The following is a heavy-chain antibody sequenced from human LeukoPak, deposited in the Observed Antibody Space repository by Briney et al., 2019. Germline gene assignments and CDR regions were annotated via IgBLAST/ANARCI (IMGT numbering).Heavy chain of an antibody. V-gene: IGHV3-33*01. CDR1: GFSFSSYG. CDR2: IWFDGSNK. J-gene: IGHJ4*02. Sequence: GGSLRLSCAASGFSFSSYGMHWVRQAPGKGLEWVSIIWFDGSNKYYADSVKGRFTISKDNSKKTLYLHMNGLRVEDTAVYYCARDPGHSGWYGDYWGQGTLVTVSS. CDR3: ARDPGHSGWYGDY. D-gene: IGHD6-19*01.